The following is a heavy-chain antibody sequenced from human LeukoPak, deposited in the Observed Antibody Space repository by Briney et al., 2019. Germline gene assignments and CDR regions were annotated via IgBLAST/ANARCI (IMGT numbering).Heavy chain of an antibody. V-gene: IGHV4-39*07. CDR3: ASVSSSLLRRYYGMDV. CDR2: IYYSGST. Sequence: SETLSLTCTVSGGSISSYYWGWIRQPPGKGLEWIGSIYYSGSTYYNPSLKSRVTISVDTSKNQFSLKLSSVTAEDTAVYYCASVSSSLLRRYYGMDVWGQGTTVTVSS. J-gene: IGHJ6*02. CDR1: GGSISSYY. D-gene: IGHD6-13*01.